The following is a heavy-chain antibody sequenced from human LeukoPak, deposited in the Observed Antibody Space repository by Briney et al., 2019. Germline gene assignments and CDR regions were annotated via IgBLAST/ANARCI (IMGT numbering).Heavy chain of an antibody. D-gene: IGHD3-10*01. Sequence: PGGSLRLSCAASGFTFSSYGMHWVRQAPGKGLEWVAVIWYDGSNKYYADSVKGRFTISSDNSKNTLYLRMNSLRAEDTAVYYCARDLDYYGSGSRYNWFDPWGQGTLVTVSS. CDR2: IWYDGSNK. V-gene: IGHV3-33*01. J-gene: IGHJ5*02. CDR1: GFTFSSYG. CDR3: ARDLDYYGSGSRYNWFDP.